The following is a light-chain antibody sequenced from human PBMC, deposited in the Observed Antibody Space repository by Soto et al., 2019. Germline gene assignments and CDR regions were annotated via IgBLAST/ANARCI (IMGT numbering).Light chain of an antibody. CDR2: EVS. J-gene: IGLJ1*01. CDR3: SSYTSSSTLYV. V-gene: IGLV2-14*01. CDR1: SSDIGGYNY. Sequence: QSALTQPASLSGSPGQSITISCAGTSSDIGGYNYVSWYQQHPGKAPKVMIYEVSNRPSGVSNRFSGSKSGNTASLTISGLQAEDEADYSCSSYTSSSTLYVFGSGTKVTVL.